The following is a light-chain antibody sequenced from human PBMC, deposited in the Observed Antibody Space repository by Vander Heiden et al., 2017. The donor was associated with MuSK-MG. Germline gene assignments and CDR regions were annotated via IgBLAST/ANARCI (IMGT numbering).Light chain of an antibody. CDR2: GSS. Sequence: EIVMTQSPVTLSVSPGESATLSCRASQSVSTNVAWYQQKPGQAPRLLIYGSSTGATGIPARFSGSGSGTEFTLTISSLQTEDFALYYCQQDHDWPLTFGGGTKVEI. V-gene: IGKV3-15*01. J-gene: IGKJ4*01. CDR3: QQDHDWPLT. CDR1: QSVSTN.